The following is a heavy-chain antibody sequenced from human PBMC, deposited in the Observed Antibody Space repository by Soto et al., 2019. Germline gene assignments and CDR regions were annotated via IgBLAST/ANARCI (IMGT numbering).Heavy chain of an antibody. CDR1: GFSLSTSGVG. Sequence: SGPTLVNPTQTLTLTCTFSGFSLSTSGVGVGWIRQPPGKALEWLALIYWNDDKRYSPSLKSRLTITKDTSKNQEVLTMTNMDPVDTATYYCAHRVPWGGGSCYSDWGQGTLVTVSS. D-gene: IGHD2-15*01. CDR3: AHRVPWGGGSCYSD. CDR2: IYWNDDK. V-gene: IGHV2-5*01. J-gene: IGHJ4*02.